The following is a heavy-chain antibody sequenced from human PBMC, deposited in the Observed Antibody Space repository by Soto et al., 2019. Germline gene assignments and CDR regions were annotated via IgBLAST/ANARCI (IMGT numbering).Heavy chain of an antibody. J-gene: IGHJ5*02. CDR3: VRRHVSATGIDWFDP. Sequence: ASVKVSCKASGYTFTSYGIHWVRQAPGQRLEWMGWINAANGDTKYSPKFQGRVTITRDTSESTAYMELSSLRSEDTAVYYCVRRHVSATGIDWFDPWGQGTLVTVS. V-gene: IGHV1-3*01. D-gene: IGHD6-13*01. CDR1: GYTFTSYG. CDR2: INAANGDT.